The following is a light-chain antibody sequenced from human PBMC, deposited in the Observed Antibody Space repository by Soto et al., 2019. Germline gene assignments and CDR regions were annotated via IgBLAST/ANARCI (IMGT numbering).Light chain of an antibody. CDR1: SSDVGGYNY. J-gene: IGLJ1*01. CDR2: DVS. CDR3: SSYTSSILYV. Sequence: QSVLTQPASVSGSPGQSITISCTGTSSDVGGYNYVSWYQQHPGKAPKLMIYDVSSRPSGVSNRFSGSKSGNTASLTISGLQAEDEADYYCSSYTSSILYVFGTGTKVTVL. V-gene: IGLV2-14*01.